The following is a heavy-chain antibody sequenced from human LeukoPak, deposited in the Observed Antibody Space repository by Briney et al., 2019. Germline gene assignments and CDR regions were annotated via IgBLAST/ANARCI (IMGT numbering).Heavy chain of an antibody. V-gene: IGHV3-30*02. D-gene: IGHD3-3*01. CDR1: GFSFSSYG. Sequence: GGSLRLSCAGSGFSFSSYGMHWVRQAPGKGLEWMAFIRSDGSNKYYADSVKGRFTISRDNSKNTLYLQMNSLRAEDTAVYYCAKDYRPHDFWSGLVGYWGQGTLVTVSS. CDR3: AKDYRPHDFWSGLVGY. J-gene: IGHJ4*02. CDR2: IRSDGSNK.